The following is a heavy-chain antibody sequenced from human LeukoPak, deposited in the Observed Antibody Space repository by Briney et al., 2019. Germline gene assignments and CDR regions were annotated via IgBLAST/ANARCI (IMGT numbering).Heavy chain of an antibody. V-gene: IGHV3-48*04. CDR1: GFTFSTYS. J-gene: IGHJ4*02. CDR3: ARDVPLHCSSTSCYTGLDY. CDR2: IVSSGSPI. D-gene: IGHD2-2*02. Sequence: GGSLRLSCAASGFTFSTYSMNWVRRAPGKGLEWVSFIVSSGSPIYYADSVKGRFTISGDNAKNSLYLQMTSLRAEDTAVYYCARDVPLHCSSTSCYTGLDYWGQGTLVTVSS.